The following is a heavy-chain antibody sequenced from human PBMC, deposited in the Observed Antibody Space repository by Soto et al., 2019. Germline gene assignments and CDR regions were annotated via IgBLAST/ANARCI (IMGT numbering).Heavy chain of an antibody. Sequence: GGSLRLSCAASGFTFSSYSMNWVRQAPGKGLEWVSYISSSSNTIYYADSVKGRFTISRDNAKNSLYLQMNSLRAEDTAVYYCARGRYCSGGSCYSDYWGQGTLVTVSS. D-gene: IGHD2-15*01. CDR3: ARGRYCSGGSCYSDY. CDR1: GFTFSSYS. CDR2: ISSSSNTI. V-gene: IGHV3-48*01. J-gene: IGHJ4*02.